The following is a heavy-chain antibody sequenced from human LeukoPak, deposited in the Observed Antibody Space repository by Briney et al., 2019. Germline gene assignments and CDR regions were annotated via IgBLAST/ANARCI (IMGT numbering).Heavy chain of an antibody. D-gene: IGHD1-26*01. Sequence: GGSLRLSCTASGFTFGDYAMSWVRQAPGKGLEWVGFIRGKAYGGTTEYAASVKGRFTISRDDSKSIAYLQMNSLKTEDTAVYYCTRTVALPGATSNYWGQGTLVTVSS. V-gene: IGHV3-49*04. J-gene: IGHJ4*02. CDR1: GFTFGDYA. CDR3: TRTVALPGATSNY. CDR2: IRGKAYGGTT.